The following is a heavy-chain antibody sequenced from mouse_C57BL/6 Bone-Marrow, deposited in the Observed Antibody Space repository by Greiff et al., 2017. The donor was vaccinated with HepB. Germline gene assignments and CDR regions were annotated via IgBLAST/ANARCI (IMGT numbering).Heavy chain of an antibody. CDR3: ARPFYYSNFPLAMDY. J-gene: IGHJ4*01. CDR1: GYTFTDYY. Sequence: VQLQQSGPVLVKPGASVKMSCKASGYTFTDYYMNWVKQSHGKSLEWIGVIKPYNGGTSYNQKFKGKATLTVDKSSSTAYMELNSLTSEDSAVYYCARPFYYSNFPLAMDYWGQGTSVTVSS. D-gene: IGHD2-5*01. V-gene: IGHV1-19*01. CDR2: IKPYNGGT.